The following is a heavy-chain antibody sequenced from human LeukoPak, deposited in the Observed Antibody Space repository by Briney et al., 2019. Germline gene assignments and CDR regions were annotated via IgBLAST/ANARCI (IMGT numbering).Heavy chain of an antibody. Sequence: GGSLRLSCAASGFTFSTYWMTWVRQAPGKGLEWVANIKQDGSAKYYVDSVKGRFTISRDNAKNSLYLQMNSLRAEDTAVYYCARKLYSYGTSPAGWFDPWGQGTLVTVSS. J-gene: IGHJ5*02. V-gene: IGHV3-7*01. CDR3: ARKLYSYGTSPAGWFDP. CDR1: GFTFSTYW. CDR2: IKQDGSAK. D-gene: IGHD3-10*01.